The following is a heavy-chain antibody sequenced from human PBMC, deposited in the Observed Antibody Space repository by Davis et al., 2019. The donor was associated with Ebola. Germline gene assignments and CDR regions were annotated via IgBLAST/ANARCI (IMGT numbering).Heavy chain of an antibody. CDR1: GFTFSSYG. CDR3: AKEGDYYGSGSYGDY. CDR2: ISYDGTNK. J-gene: IGHJ4*02. Sequence: LSLTCAASGFTFSSYGMHWVRQAPGKGLEWVAIISYDGTNKYYADSVKGRFTISRDNSKNTLYLQMNSLRAEDTAVYYCAKEGDYYGSGSYGDYWGQGTLVTVSS. D-gene: IGHD3-10*01. V-gene: IGHV3-30*18.